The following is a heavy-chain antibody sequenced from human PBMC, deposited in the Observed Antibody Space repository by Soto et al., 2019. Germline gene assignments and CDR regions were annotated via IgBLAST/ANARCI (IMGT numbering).Heavy chain of an antibody. CDR1: GYSIPNHL. CDR3: ARRGGGMDV. D-gene: IGHD2-15*01. J-gene: IGHJ6*02. CDR2: IYPADSDT. V-gene: IGHV5-51*01. Sequence: PGESMKISCKGSGYSIPNHLIAWVRQMPGKGLEYMGIIYPADSDTRYSPSFQGQVTISADKSISTAYLQWSSLKASDTAMYYCARRGGGMDVWGQGTTVTVSS.